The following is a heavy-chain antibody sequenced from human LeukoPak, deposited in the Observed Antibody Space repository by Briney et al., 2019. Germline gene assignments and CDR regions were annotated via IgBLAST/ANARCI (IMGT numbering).Heavy chain of an antibody. J-gene: IGHJ6*03. CDR3: ARSSGYSGYDHTGYYYYMDV. CDR2: ISYDGSNK. D-gene: IGHD5-12*01. CDR1: GFTFSSYA. V-gene: IGHV3-30*04. Sequence: GGSLRLSCAASGFTFSSYAMHWVRQAPGKGLEWVAVISYDGSNKYCADSVKGRFTISRDNSKNTLYLQMNSLRAEDTAVYYCARSSGYSGYDHTGYYYYMDVWGKGTTVTVSS.